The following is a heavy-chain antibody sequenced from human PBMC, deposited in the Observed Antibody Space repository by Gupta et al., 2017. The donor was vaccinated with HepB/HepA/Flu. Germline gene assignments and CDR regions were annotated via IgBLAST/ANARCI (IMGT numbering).Heavy chain of an antibody. V-gene: IGHV1-2*02. D-gene: IGHD5-18*01. CDR3: ARGRLQLWAKTAEYFQH. J-gene: IGHJ1*01. Sequence: QVQLVQSGAEVTKPGASVKVSCKASGYTFTGYYMHWVRQAPGQGLEWMGWINPNSGGTNYAQKFQGRFTMTRDTSISTAYMELSRLRSDDTAVYYCARGRLQLWAKTAEYFQHWGQGTLVTVSS. CDR2: INPNSGGT. CDR1: GYTFTGYY.